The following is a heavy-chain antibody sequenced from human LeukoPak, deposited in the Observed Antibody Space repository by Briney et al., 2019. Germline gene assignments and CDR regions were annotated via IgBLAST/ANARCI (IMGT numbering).Heavy chain of an antibody. CDR1: GFTFSSFE. J-gene: IGHJ6*02. CDR2: ISSGSSYI. V-gene: IGHV3-21*06. Sequence: GGSLRLSCAASGFTFSSFEMNWVRQAPGKGLEWVPSISSGSSYIDYADSLQGRFTISRDNAKSSLYLQMNSLRGEDTAVYYCARSKGGAQREYGMDVWGQGTTVTVSS. CDR3: ARSKGGAQREYGMDV. D-gene: IGHD1-1*01.